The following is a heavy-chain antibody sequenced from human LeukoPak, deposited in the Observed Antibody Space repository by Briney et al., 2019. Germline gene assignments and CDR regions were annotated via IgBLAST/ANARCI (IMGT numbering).Heavy chain of an antibody. CDR3: ATPGYRTTFDY. D-gene: IGHD3-9*01. CDR2: IYYSGST. J-gene: IGHJ4*02. CDR1: GGSISSSSYY. Sequence: PSETLSLTCTVSGGSISSSSYYWGWIRQPPGKGLEWIGSIYYSGSTYYNPSLKSRVTISVDTSKNQFSLKLSSVTAADTAVYYCATPGYRTTFDYWGQGTLVAVSS. V-gene: IGHV4-39*01.